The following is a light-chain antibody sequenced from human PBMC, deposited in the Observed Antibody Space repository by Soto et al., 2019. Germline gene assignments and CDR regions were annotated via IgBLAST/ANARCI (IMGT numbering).Light chain of an antibody. CDR2: AAS. CDR1: QTISRN. J-gene: IGKJ4*01. CDR3: QQGHSAPLT. Sequence: DIQMTQSPSSLSASVWARVTITCRASQTISRNLNWYQQKPGKAPDILIFAASNLQSGVPSRFSGSGSGADFTLTISSLQPEDCATYYCQQGHSAPLTFGGWTKVEIK. V-gene: IGKV1-39*01.